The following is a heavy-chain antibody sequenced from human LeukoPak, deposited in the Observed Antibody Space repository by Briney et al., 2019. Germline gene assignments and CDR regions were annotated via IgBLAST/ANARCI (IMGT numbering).Heavy chain of an antibody. CDR1: GFTFDDYA. Sequence: PGGSLRLSCAASGFTFDDYAMHWVRQAPGKGLEWVADINPDGSQKYSVDSVKGRFTISRDNAKNSLFLQMNSLRAEDTAVYYCAKMGKAIVVVTATAFDIWGQGTMVTVSS. CDR2: INPDGSQK. CDR3: AKMGKAIVVVTATAFDI. V-gene: IGHV3-7*03. J-gene: IGHJ3*02. D-gene: IGHD2-21*02.